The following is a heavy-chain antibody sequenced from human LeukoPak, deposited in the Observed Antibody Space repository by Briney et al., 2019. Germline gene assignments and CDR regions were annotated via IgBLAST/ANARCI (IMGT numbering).Heavy chain of an antibody. D-gene: IGHD2-15*01. CDR3: ARDRVVVVVAATYYGMDV. V-gene: IGHV3-7*03. CDR1: GFTVSSNY. CDR2: IKQDGSEK. J-gene: IGHJ6*04. Sequence: GGSLRLSCAASGFTVSSNYMSWVRQAPGKGLEWVANIKQDGSEKYYVDSVKGRFTISRDNAKNSLYLQMNSLRAEDTAVYYCARDRVVVVVAATYYGMDVWGKGTTVTVSS.